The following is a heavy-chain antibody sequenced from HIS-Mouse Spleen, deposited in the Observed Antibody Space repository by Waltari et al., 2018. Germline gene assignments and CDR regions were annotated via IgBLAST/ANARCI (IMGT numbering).Heavy chain of an antibody. CDR1: GGSIRSYY. CDR3: ARVGILGERGYYFDY. CDR2: IYYSGST. V-gene: IGHV4-59*01. D-gene: IGHD1-1*01. Sequence: QVQLQESGPGLVKPSETLSLTCTVSGGSIRSYYWSWIRQPPGKGLEWIGYIYYSGSTNYNPSLKSRVTISVDTSKNQFSLKLSSVTAADTAVYYCARVGILGERGYYFDYWGQGTLVTVSS. J-gene: IGHJ4*02.